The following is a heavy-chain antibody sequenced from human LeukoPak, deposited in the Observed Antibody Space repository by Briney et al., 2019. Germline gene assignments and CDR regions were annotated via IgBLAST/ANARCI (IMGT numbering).Heavy chain of an antibody. V-gene: IGHV4-34*01. J-gene: IGHJ6*03. D-gene: IGHD5-18*01. CDR2: INHSGST. Sequence: PSETLSLTCAVCGGSFSGYYWSWIRQPPGKGLEWIGEINHSGSTNHNPSLKSRVTISVDTSKNQFSLKLSSVTTADTAVYYCARGRRGYSYGIYYYYYMDVWGKGTTVTVSS. CDR1: GGSFSGYY. CDR3: ARGRRGYSYGIYYYYYMDV.